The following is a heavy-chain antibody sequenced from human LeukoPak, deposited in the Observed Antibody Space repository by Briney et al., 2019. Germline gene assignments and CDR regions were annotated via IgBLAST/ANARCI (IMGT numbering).Heavy chain of an antibody. CDR2: IYSGGST. CDR3: ARGYYDILTGYSPLDY. J-gene: IGHJ4*02. D-gene: IGHD3-9*01. V-gene: IGHV3-66*01. Sequence: GGSLRLSCAASGFDFSAYGMNWVRQAPGKGLEWVSVIYSGGSTYYADSVKGRFTISRDNSKNTLYLQMNSLRAEDTAVYYCARGYYDILTGYSPLDYWGQGTLVTVSS. CDR1: GFDFSAYG.